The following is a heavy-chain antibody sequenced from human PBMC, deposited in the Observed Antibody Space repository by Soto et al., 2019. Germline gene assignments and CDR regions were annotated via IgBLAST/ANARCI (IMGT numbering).Heavy chain of an antibody. Sequence: PGESLKISFKGSGYSFTSYWIGWVRQMPGKGLEWMGIIYPGDSDTRYSPSSQGQVTISADKSISTAYLQWSSLKASDTAMYYCARQTAVAVVYYFDYWGQGNLVTVSS. CDR2: IYPGDSDT. D-gene: IGHD6-19*01. CDR1: GYSFTSYW. V-gene: IGHV5-51*01. CDR3: ARQTAVAVVYYFDY. J-gene: IGHJ4*02.